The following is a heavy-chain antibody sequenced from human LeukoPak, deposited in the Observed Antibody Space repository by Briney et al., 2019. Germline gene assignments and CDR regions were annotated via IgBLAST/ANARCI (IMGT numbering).Heavy chain of an antibody. V-gene: IGHV3-23*01. Sequence: GGSLRLSCAASGFTFSSYAMSWVRQAPGKGLEWVSAISGSGGSTYYADSVKGRFTISRGNSKNTLYLQMNSLRAEDTAVYYCAKVPRITMIVVVMMEYYFDYWGQGTLVTVSS. J-gene: IGHJ4*02. CDR2: ISGSGGST. D-gene: IGHD3-22*01. CDR3: AKVPRITMIVVVMMEYYFDY. CDR1: GFTFSSYA.